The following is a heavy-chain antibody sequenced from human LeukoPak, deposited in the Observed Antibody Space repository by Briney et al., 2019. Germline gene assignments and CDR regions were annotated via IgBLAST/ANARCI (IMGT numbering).Heavy chain of an antibody. J-gene: IGHJ4*02. Sequence: GGSLRLSCAAPGFTFSDYYMSWIRQAPGKGLEWVSYISSSGSTIYYADSVKGRFTISRDNAKNSLYLQMNSLRAEDTAVYYCARDHYYDSSGYFLGYWGQGTLVTVSS. V-gene: IGHV3-11*01. CDR1: GFTFSDYY. CDR3: ARDHYYDSSGYFLGY. D-gene: IGHD3-22*01. CDR2: ISSSGSTI.